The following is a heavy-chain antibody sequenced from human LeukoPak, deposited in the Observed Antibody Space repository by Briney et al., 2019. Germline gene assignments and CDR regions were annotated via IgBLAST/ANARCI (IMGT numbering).Heavy chain of an antibody. Sequence: GGSLRLSCAASGFTFSSYGMHWVRQAPGKGLEWVAVMWSGGSNKYYADSVKGRFTISRDNSKNTLNLQMNSLRADDTAVYYCAKDLERGEPIMGLDYWGQGTLVTVSS. J-gene: IGHJ4*02. CDR1: GFTFSSYG. CDR3: AKDLERGEPIMGLDY. V-gene: IGHV3-30*02. D-gene: IGHD3-10*01. CDR2: MWSGGSNK.